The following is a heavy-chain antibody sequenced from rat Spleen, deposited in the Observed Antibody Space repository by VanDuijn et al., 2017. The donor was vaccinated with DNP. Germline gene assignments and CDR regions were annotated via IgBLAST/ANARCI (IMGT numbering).Heavy chain of an antibody. CDR2: IQNAGIT. Sequence: QVQLKESGPGLVQPSQTLSLTCTVSGFSLTSYNVHWVRQPPGKGLEWMGRIQNAGITDYNSVLKSRLNIIRDTSKSQVFLKMNRVQTEDTAMYFCARSDYGEGFTYWGHGTLVTVSS. CDR3: ARSDYGEGFTY. V-gene: IGHV2-1*01. CDR1: GFSLTSYN. D-gene: IGHD1-11*01. J-gene: IGHJ3*01.